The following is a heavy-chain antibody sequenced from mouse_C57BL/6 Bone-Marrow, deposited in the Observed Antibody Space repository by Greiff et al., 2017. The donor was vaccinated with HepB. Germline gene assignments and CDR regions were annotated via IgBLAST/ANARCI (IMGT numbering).Heavy chain of an antibody. J-gene: IGHJ3*01. CDR3: ARNYGSSPLAY. V-gene: IGHV1-58*01. Sequence: VQLQQSGAELVRPGSSVKMSCKTSGYTFTSYGINWVKQRPGQGLEWIGYIYIGNGYTEYTEKFKGKATLTSDTSSSTAYMQLSSLTSEDSAIYFCARNYGSSPLAYWGQGTLVTVSA. D-gene: IGHD1-1*01. CDR1: GYTFTSYG. CDR2: IYIGNGYT.